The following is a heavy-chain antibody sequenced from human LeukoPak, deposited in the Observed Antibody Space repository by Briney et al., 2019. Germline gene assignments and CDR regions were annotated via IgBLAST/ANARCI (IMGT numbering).Heavy chain of an antibody. CDR2: INHSGST. J-gene: IGHJ4*02. Sequence: PSETLSLTCAVYGGSFSGYYWSWIRQPPGMGLEWIGEINHSGSTNYNPSLKSRVTISVDTSKNQFSLKLSSVTAADTAVYYCARTVSSRGDYWGQGTLVTVSS. V-gene: IGHV4-34*01. CDR1: GGSFSGYY. D-gene: IGHD6-13*01. CDR3: ARTVSSRGDY.